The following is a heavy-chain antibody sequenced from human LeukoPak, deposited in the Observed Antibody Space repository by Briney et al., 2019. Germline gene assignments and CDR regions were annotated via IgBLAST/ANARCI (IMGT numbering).Heavy chain of an antibody. V-gene: IGHV3-48*03. J-gene: IGHJ3*02. D-gene: IGHD6-13*01. Sequence: GGSLRLSCAASGFTFSSYEMNWVRQAPGKGLEWVSYISSSGSTIYYADSVKGRFTISRDNAKNSLYLQMNSLRAEDTAVYYCARVRGSSWDAFDIWGQGTMVTVSS. CDR2: ISSSGSTI. CDR1: GFTFSSYE. CDR3: ARVRGSSWDAFDI.